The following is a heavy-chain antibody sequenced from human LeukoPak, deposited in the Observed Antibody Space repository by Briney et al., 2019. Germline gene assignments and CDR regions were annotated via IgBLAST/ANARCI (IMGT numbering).Heavy chain of an antibody. Sequence: GGSLRLSCAASGFTVSSNYMSWVRQAPGEGLEWVSVIYSGGSTYYADSVKGRFTISRDNSKNTLYLQMNSLRAEDTAVYYCARAYYDFWSGYYHDYWGQGTLVTVSS. V-gene: IGHV3-66*02. J-gene: IGHJ4*02. CDR1: GFTVSSNY. CDR3: ARAYYDFWSGYYHDY. D-gene: IGHD3-3*01. CDR2: IYSGGST.